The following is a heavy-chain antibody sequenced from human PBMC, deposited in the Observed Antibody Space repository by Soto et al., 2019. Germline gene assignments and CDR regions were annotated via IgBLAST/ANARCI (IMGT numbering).Heavy chain of an antibody. CDR1: GFTFSTYA. J-gene: IGHJ4*02. V-gene: IGHV3-30-3*01. D-gene: IGHD6-19*01. Sequence: QVQLVESGGGVVQPGRSLSLSCAASGFTFSTYAMHWVRQAPGKGLEWVAVIAYDGINKYYADSVNGRFTISRDNSRNTVNLQMNSLRAEDTAVYYCTRSCDGPGCSDYWGQGTLVTVSS. CDR3: TRSCDGPGCSDY. CDR2: IAYDGINK.